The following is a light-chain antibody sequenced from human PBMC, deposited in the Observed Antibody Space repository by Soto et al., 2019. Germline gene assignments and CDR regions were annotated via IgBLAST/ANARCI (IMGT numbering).Light chain of an antibody. Sequence: QSVLTQPASVSGSPGQSITISCTGTSSDVGGYNYVSWYQQHPGKAPKLMIYEVSNLPSGVSNRFSGSKSGNTASLTISGLQAEDEADYYCSSYTSIITLYVFGSGTKVTVL. V-gene: IGLV2-14*01. CDR1: SSDVGGYNY. CDR3: SSYTSIITLYV. CDR2: EVS. J-gene: IGLJ1*01.